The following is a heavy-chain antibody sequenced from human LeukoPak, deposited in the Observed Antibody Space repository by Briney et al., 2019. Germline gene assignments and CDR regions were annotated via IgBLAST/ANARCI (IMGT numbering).Heavy chain of an antibody. Sequence: ASVTVSCKVSGYTLTELSMHWVRQAPGKGLEWVGGFDPEDGETIYAQKFQGRVTMTEDTSTDTAYMELSSLRSEDTAVYYCATVPKPYYHDSSGFPYYFDYWGQGTLVTVSS. D-gene: IGHD3-22*01. CDR3: ATVPKPYYHDSSGFPYYFDY. CDR1: GYTLTELS. J-gene: IGHJ4*02. CDR2: FDPEDGET. V-gene: IGHV1-24*01.